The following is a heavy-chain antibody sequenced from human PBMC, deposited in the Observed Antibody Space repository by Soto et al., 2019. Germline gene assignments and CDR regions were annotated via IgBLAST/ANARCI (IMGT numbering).Heavy chain of an antibody. Sequence: PSDTLSLTCTVSGGSISSSYLSWIRQPPGKGLEWIGEIYHSGSTNCDPSLKSRVTISVDTSKNQFSLELNSVTAAETAMYYCARKKWFGSQAAFDIWGQGTMVTVSS. J-gene: IGHJ3*02. CDR3: ARKKWFGSQAAFDI. V-gene: IGHV4-59*07. D-gene: IGHD3-10*01. CDR2: IYHSGST. CDR1: GGSISSSY.